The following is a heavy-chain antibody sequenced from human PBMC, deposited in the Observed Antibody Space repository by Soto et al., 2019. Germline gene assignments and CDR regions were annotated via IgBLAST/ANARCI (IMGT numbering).Heavy chain of an antibody. D-gene: IGHD1-20*01. V-gene: IGHV3-23*01. CDR3: AKGRDNWNVGVNWFDT. Sequence: GGSLRLSCAASGFTFSSYAMSWVCQAPGKGLEWVSAISGSGGSTYYADSVKGRFTISRDNSKNTLYLQMNGLRAEDTAVYYCAKGRDNWNVGVNWFDTWGQGTLVTVSS. CDR1: GFTFSSYA. CDR2: ISGSGGST. J-gene: IGHJ5*02.